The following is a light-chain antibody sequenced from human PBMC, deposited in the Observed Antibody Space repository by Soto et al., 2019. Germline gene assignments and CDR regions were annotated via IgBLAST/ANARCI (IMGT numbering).Light chain of an antibody. CDR2: VGTGGIVG. CDR1: SGYSNYK. Sequence: QLVLTQPPSASASLGASVTLTCTLSSGYSNYKVDWYQQRPGKGPRFVMRVGTGGIVGSKGDGIPDRFSVLGSGLNRYLTIKNIQEEDESDYHCGADLGSGSNFVYVVFGGGTKLTV. CDR3: GADLGSGSNFVYVV. V-gene: IGLV9-49*01. J-gene: IGLJ2*01.